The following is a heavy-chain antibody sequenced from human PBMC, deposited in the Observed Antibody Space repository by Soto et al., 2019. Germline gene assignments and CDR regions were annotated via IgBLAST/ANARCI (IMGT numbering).Heavy chain of an antibody. D-gene: IGHD1-7*01. CDR3: ARARYNWNYGYYYGMDV. V-gene: IGHV3-21*01. Sequence: GGSLRLSCAASGFTFSSYSMNWVRQAPGKGLEWVSSISSSSSYIYYADSVKGRFTISRDNAKNSLYLQMNSLRDEDTAVYYCARARYNWNYGYYYGMDVWGQGTTVTVSS. J-gene: IGHJ6*02. CDR1: GFTFSSYS. CDR2: ISSSSSYI.